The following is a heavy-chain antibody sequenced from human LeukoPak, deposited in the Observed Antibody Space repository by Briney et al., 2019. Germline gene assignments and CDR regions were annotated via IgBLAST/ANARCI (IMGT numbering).Heavy chain of an antibody. CDR2: INSDGSST. CDR1: GFTFSSYW. V-gene: IGHV3-74*01. D-gene: IGHD4-17*01. CDR3: ARAKRTVTSWGIFYGMDV. J-gene: IGHJ6*02. Sequence: PGGSLRLSCAASGFTFSSYWMHWVRQAPGKRLVWVSRINSDGSSTSYADSVKGRFTISRDNAKNTLYLQMNSLRAEDTAVYYCARAKRTVTSWGIFYGMDVWGQGTTVTVSS.